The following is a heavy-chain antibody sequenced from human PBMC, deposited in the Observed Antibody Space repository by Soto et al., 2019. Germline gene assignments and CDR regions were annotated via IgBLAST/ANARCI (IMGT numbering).Heavy chain of an antibody. V-gene: IGHV4-34*01. CDR2: INHSGST. J-gene: IGHJ4*02. D-gene: IGHD1-1*01. Sequence: QVQLQQWGAGLLKPSETLSLTCAVYGGSFRDYYLSWIRQSPGKGLEWIGEINHSGSTNYNPSLKSRVTILVDTTKNQFSLKLRSVTAADTAVYYCERGRTVFDYWGQGILVTVSS. CDR1: GGSFRDYY. CDR3: ERGRTVFDY.